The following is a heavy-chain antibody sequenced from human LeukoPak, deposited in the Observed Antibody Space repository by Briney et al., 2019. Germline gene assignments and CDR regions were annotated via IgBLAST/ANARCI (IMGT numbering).Heavy chain of an antibody. D-gene: IGHD4-17*01. CDR2: IIPIFGTA. CDR3: ARDDYGDHFDY. J-gene: IGHJ4*02. Sequence: GSSVKVSCKASGGTFGSYAISWVRQAPGQGLEWMGRIIPIFGTANYAQKFQGRVTITTDESTSTAYMELSSLRSEDTAVYYCARDDYGDHFDYWGQGTLVTVSS. V-gene: IGHV1-69*05. CDR1: GGTFGSYA.